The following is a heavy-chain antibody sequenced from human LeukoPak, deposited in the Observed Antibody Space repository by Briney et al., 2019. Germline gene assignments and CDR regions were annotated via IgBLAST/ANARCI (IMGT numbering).Heavy chain of an antibody. CDR3: ARVSRRGSGSYERPGYYYYYMDV. CDR1: GYTFTSYG. D-gene: IGHD3-10*01. CDR2: ISAYNGNT. J-gene: IGHJ6*03. Sequence: ASVKVSCKASGYTFTSYGISWVRQAPGQGLEWMGWISAYNGNTNYAQKLQGRVTMTTDTSTSTAYMELRSLRSDDTAVYYCARVSRRGSGSYERPGYYYYYMDVWGKGTTVTVSS. V-gene: IGHV1-18*01.